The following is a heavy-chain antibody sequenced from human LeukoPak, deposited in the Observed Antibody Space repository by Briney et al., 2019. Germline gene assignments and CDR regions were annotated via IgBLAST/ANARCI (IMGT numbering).Heavy chain of an antibody. V-gene: IGHV1-46*01. CDR3: ARGPYYYDSSGLSRQDV. CDR1: GYTFTSYY. D-gene: IGHD3-22*01. Sequence: GASVKVSCKASGYTFTSYYMHWVRQAPGQGLEWXXXXXPSGGSTSYAXXXXGXXXXTRDTSTSTVYMELSSLRSEDTAVYYCARGPYYYDSSGLSRQDVWGQGTTVTVSS. CDR2: XXPSGGST. J-gene: IGHJ6*02.